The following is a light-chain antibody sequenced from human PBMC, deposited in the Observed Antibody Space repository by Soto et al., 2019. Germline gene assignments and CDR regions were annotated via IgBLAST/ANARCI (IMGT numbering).Light chain of an antibody. CDR2: KAS. CDR1: QSISVW. V-gene: IGKV1-5*03. Sequence: DIPITKAPFTLSAYLGYRCTRTCVASQSISVWLAWYQQKPGKAPKLLIYKASTLKSGVPSRFSGSGSGTEFTLTISSLQPDDFATYYCQQYNSYAEAFGQGSKVDI. J-gene: IGKJ1*01. CDR3: QQYNSYAEA.